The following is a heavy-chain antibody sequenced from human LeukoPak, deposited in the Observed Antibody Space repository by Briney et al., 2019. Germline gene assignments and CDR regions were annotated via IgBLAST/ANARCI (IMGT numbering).Heavy chain of an antibody. J-gene: IGHJ4*02. CDR3: ASRIAVSKFDY. V-gene: IGHV4-39*07. CDR2: IYYTGST. Sequence: SETLSLTCTVYGGSISSTGYYWGWIRQPPGKGLEWLGNIYYTGSTYYSPSLKSRVTISVDTSKNQFSLRLSSVTAADTAVYYCASRIAVSKFDYWGQGTLVTVSS. D-gene: IGHD6-19*01. CDR1: GGSISSTGYY.